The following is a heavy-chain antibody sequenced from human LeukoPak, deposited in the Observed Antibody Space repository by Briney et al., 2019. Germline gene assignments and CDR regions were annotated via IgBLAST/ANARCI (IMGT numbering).Heavy chain of an antibody. Sequence: GGSLRLSCAASGFTVSFNYMSWVRQAPGKGLEWISVIYSGGSTYYADSVRGRFTISRDDSKNTLYLQMNSLRAEDTAIYYCARAQWRTYSYYYMDVWGKGTTVTVSS. CDR1: GFTVSFNY. D-gene: IGHD6-19*01. CDR3: ARAQWRTYSYYYMDV. V-gene: IGHV3-53*01. CDR2: IYSGGST. J-gene: IGHJ6*03.